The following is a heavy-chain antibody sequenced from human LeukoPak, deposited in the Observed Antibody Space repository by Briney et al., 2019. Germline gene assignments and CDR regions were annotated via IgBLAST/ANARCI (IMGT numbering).Heavy chain of an antibody. CDR2: INTNTGNP. CDR3: ARGSNSGYENNWFDP. V-gene: IGHV7-4-1*01. J-gene: IGHJ5*02. CDR1: GYTFTSYA. D-gene: IGHD5-12*01. Sequence: ASVKVSGKASGYTFTSYATNWVRQAPGQGLEWMGWINTNTGNPTYAQGFTGRFVFSLDTSVSTAYLQICSLKAEDTAVYYCARGSNSGYENNWFDPWGQGTLVTVSS.